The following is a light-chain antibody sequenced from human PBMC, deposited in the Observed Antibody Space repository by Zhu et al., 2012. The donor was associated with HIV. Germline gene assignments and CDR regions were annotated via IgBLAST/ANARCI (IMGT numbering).Light chain of an antibody. CDR1: GSVRSF. Sequence: IVLTQSPATLSLSPGERATVSCRASGSVRSFLAWYQQKPGQAPRLLIYDTSKRATGIPARFSGSGSGTDSTLTISSLEPEDFALYYCQQRSSWPLTFGGGTKGGDQT. J-gene: IGKJ4*01. CDR3: QQRSSWPLT. CDR2: DTS. V-gene: IGKV3-11*01.